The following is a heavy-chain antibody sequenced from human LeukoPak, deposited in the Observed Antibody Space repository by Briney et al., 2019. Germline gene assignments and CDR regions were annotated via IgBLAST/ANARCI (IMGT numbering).Heavy chain of an antibody. CDR1: GGSISSTNYY. V-gene: IGHV4-39*06. Sequence: PSETLSLTCTVSGGSISSTNYYWGWIRQPPGKGLEWIGSISYSGSTYYNPSLKSRVTISVDTSKNQFTLKLSSVTAADTAVYYCARGRYGWLPFDYWGQGTLVTVSS. CDR2: ISYSGST. D-gene: IGHD3-16*01. CDR3: ARGRYGWLPFDY. J-gene: IGHJ4*02.